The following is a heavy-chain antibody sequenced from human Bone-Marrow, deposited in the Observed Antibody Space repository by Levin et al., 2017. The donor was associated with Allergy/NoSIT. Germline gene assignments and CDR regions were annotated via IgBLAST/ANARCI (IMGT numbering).Heavy chain of an antibody. CDR1: GASVSSYGYY. Sequence: SETLSLTCSVSGASVSSYGYYWNWIRQPPGKRLEWIGYIYYSGSTKYKSSLESRITISADTSKNQFSLHLSSVTAADTAVYYCATGGANWESFFDSWGQGTLVTVSS. D-gene: IGHD7-27*01. J-gene: IGHJ4*02. V-gene: IGHV4-61*08. CDR3: ATGGANWESFFDS. CDR2: IYYSGST.